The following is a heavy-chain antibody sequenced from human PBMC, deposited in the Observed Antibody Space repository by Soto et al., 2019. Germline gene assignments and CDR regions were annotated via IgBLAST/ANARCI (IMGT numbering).Heavy chain of an antibody. CDR1: GGSISGSY. V-gene: IGHV4-59*01. CDR2: VYYTGST. J-gene: IGHJ4*02. CDR3: ARGVAVPGAHIDY. Sequence: SETLSLTCSVSGGSISGSYWSWIRQSPGKGLEWLGYVYYTGSTNYSPSLRSRVSISVDTSKNEFSLRLSSVTAADTAVYFCARGVAVPGAHIDYWGQGTQVTVSS. D-gene: IGHD6-19*01.